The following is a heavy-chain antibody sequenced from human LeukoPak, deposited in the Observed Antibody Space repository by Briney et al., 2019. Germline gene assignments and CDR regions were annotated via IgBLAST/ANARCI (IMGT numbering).Heavy chain of an antibody. CDR2: ISGSGGST. CDR1: GFTFSSYA. Sequence: PGGSLRLSCAASGFTFSSYAMSWVRQAPGKGLEWVSAISGSGGSTYYADSVKGRFTISRDNSKNTLYLQMNSLRAEDTAVYYCAKWGRLLWFGELLYDYWGQGTLVTVSS. D-gene: IGHD3-10*01. J-gene: IGHJ4*02. CDR3: AKWGRLLWFGELLYDY. V-gene: IGHV3-23*01.